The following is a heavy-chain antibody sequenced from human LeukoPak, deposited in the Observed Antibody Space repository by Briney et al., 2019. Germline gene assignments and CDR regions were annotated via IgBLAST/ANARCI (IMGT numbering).Heavy chain of an antibody. CDR2: INHNGNVN. CDR1: GFTFSSYW. V-gene: IGHV3-7*03. CDR3: ASGGGLDV. D-gene: IGHD3-16*01. J-gene: IGHJ6*02. Sequence: GGSLRLSCAASGFTFSSYWMNWARQAPGKGLEWVASINHNGNVNYYVDSVKGRFTISRDNAKNSLYLQMSNLRAEDTAVYFCASGGGLDVWGQGATVTVSS.